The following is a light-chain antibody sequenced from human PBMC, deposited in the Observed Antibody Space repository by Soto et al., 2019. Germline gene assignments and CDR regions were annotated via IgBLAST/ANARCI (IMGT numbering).Light chain of an antibody. Sequence: EIVLTQSPGTLSLSPGERATLSCRASQSVSSSYLVWYQQKPGQAPRLLIYGASSRATGIPDRFSGSGSGTVFTLTISRLEPEDFAVYYCQQRTSSPHMYTFGQGTKLEIK. J-gene: IGKJ2*01. V-gene: IGKV3-20*01. CDR1: QSVSSSY. CDR3: QQRTSSPHMYT. CDR2: GAS.